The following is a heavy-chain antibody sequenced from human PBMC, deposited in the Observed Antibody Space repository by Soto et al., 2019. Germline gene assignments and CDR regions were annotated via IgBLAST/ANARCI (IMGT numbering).Heavy chain of an antibody. Sequence: QVQLVQSGAEVKKPGSSVKVSCKASGGTFSSYAISWVRQAPGQGLEWMGGIIPIFGTANYAQKFQGRVTITADESTSTAYMELSSLRSEDTAVYYCARVDCSGGSCFGEYNWFDPWGQGTLVTVSS. CDR2: IIPIFGTA. J-gene: IGHJ5*02. CDR1: GGTFSSYA. D-gene: IGHD2-15*01. V-gene: IGHV1-69*12. CDR3: ARVDCSGGSCFGEYNWFDP.